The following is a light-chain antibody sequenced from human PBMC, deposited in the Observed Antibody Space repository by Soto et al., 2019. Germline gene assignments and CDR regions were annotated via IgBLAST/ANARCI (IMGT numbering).Light chain of an antibody. CDR1: QSVSSN. CDR3: QQYNKWPWT. CDR2: GAS. V-gene: IGKV3-15*01. J-gene: IGKJ1*01. Sequence: EIVMTQSPATLSVSPGERATLSCRASQSVSSNLAWYQQKPGQAPSLLIYGASTKATGIPARFSGSGSGTEFTLTISRLQSEDFAVYYCQQYNKWPWTFGQGTKVEIK.